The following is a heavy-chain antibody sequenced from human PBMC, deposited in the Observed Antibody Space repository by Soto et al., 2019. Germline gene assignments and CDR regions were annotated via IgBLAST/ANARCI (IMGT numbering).Heavy chain of an antibody. D-gene: IGHD3-22*01. J-gene: IGHJ4*02. CDR3: ARAQYYYDSSGYYLLDY. CDR1: GGSISSYY. V-gene: IGHV4-59*01. Sequence: SSETLSLTCTVSGGSISSYYWSWIRQPPGKGLEWIGYIYYSGSTNYNPSLKSRVTISVDTSKNQFSLKLSSVTAADTAVYYCARAQYYYDSSGYYLLDYWGQGTLVTVSS. CDR2: IYYSGST.